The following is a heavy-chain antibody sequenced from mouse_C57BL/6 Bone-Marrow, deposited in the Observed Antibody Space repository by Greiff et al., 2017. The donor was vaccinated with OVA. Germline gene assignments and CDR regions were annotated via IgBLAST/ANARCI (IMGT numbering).Heavy chain of an antibody. Sequence: QVHVKQSGAELAKPGASVKLSCKASGYTFTSYWMHWVKQRPGQGLEWIGYINPSSGYTKYNQKFKDKATLTADKSSSTAYMQLSSLTYEDSAVYYCARYWDEGYFDVWGTGTTVTVSS. V-gene: IGHV1-7*01. CDR3: ARYWDEGYFDV. J-gene: IGHJ1*03. CDR1: GYTFTSYW. D-gene: IGHD4-1*01. CDR2: INPSSGYT.